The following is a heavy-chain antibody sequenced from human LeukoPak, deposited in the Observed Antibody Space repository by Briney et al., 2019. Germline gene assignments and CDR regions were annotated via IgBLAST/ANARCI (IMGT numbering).Heavy chain of an antibody. J-gene: IGHJ4*02. CDR2: ISGSGGST. CDR3: AKAIAAAGNFDY. Sequence: GGSMRLSCAASGFTFSSYAMSWIRQAPGKGLEWVSAISGSGGSTYYADSVKGRFTISRDNSKNTLYLQMNSLRAEDTAVYYCAKAIAAAGNFDYWGQGTLVTVSS. D-gene: IGHD6-13*01. CDR1: GFTFSSYA. V-gene: IGHV3-23*01.